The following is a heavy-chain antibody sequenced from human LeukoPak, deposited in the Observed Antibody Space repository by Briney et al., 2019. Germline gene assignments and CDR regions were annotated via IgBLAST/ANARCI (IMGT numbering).Heavy chain of an antibody. Sequence: ASVKVSCKASGYTFISYGITWVRQAPGQGLEWMGWISPYTTKTNYAQSLQGRVTMTTHTSTSTAYMELRSLRSDDTAVYYCARGGGVGPTAPPDYYSYQMDVWGKGTTVTVSS. CDR1: GYTFISYG. D-gene: IGHD1-26*01. CDR2: ISPYTTKT. J-gene: IGHJ6*03. V-gene: IGHV1-18*01. CDR3: ARGGGVGPTAPPDYYSYQMDV.